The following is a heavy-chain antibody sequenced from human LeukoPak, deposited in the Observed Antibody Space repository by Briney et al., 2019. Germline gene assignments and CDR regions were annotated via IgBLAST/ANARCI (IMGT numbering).Heavy chain of an antibody. D-gene: IGHD2-15*01. CDR2: INTDGSST. J-gene: IGHJ4*02. V-gene: IGHV3-74*01. CDR1: GFTFDDYA. CDR3: ARDSCSGGSCYSGGYYFDY. Sequence: GGSLRLSCSASGFTFDDYAMHWVRQAPGKGLVWVSRINTDGSSTSYADSVKGRFTISRDNAKNTLYLQMNSLRAEDTAVYYCARDSCSGGSCYSGGYYFDYWGQGTLVTVSS.